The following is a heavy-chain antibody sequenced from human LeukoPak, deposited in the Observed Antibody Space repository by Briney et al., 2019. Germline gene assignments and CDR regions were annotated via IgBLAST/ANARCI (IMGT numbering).Heavy chain of an antibody. D-gene: IGHD3-10*01. CDR2: IYSGGST. CDR3: ARDLLRFGELWENWFDP. Sequence: PGGSLGLSCAASGFTVSSNYMSWVRQAPGKGLEWVSVIYSGGSTYYADSVKGRFTISRDNSKNTLYLQMNSLRAEDTALYYCARDLLRFGELWENWFDPWGQGTLVTVSS. J-gene: IGHJ5*02. V-gene: IGHV3-53*01. CDR1: GFTVSSNY.